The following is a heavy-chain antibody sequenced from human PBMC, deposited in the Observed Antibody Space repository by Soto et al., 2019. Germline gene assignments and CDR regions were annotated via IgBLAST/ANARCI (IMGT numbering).Heavy chain of an antibody. V-gene: IGHV2-5*02. CDR3: AHRVLRTVFGLVTTTAIYFDF. Sequence: QITLNESGPTQVKPRQTLTLTCTFSGFSLTTSGVGVGWIRQSPGKAPEWLALIYWDDDKRYSPSLTSRLTITKYTSKYQVVLTMADLDPADTATYYCAHRVLRTVFGLVTTTAIYFDFWGQGTPVAVSS. J-gene: IGHJ4*02. CDR1: GFSLTTSGVG. CDR2: IYWDDDK. D-gene: IGHD3-3*01.